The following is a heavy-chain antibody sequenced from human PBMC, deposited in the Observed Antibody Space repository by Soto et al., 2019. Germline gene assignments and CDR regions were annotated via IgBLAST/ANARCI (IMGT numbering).Heavy chain of an antibody. Sequence: PSETLSLTCTVSGGSISSYYWSWIRQPPGKGLEWIGYIYYSGSTNYNPSLKSRVTISVDTSKNQFSLKLSSVTAADTAVYYCARFWANYYYYYMDVWGKGTTVTVSS. CDR2: IYYSGST. J-gene: IGHJ6*03. V-gene: IGHV4-59*08. CDR3: ARFWANYYYYYMDV. CDR1: GGSISSYY. D-gene: IGHD3-16*01.